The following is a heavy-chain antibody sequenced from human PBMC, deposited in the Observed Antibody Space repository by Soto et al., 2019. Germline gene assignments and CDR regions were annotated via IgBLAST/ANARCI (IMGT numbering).Heavy chain of an antibody. CDR3: ARHTDIVSSTVYN. Sequence: SETLSLTCTVSGDSISTVNYWWSWIRQSPDMGLEWIGHIYDGENTYKKPSLESRVTLSVDTSKNQLSLTLSSVSAADTAVYYCARHTDIVSSTVYNWGQG. CDR2: IYDGENT. V-gene: IGHV4-30-4*01. J-gene: IGHJ4*02. CDR1: GDSISTVNYW. D-gene: IGHD5-12*01.